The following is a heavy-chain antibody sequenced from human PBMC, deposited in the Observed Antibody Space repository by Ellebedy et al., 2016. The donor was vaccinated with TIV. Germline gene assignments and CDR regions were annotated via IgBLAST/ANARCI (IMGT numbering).Heavy chain of an antibody. CDR3: ATDRGYDYVWGSYRDSYFDY. D-gene: IGHD3-16*02. V-gene: IGHV1-24*01. CDR1: GYTLTELS. CDR2: FDPEDGET. Sequence: ASVKVSCKVSGYTLTELSMHWVRQAPGKGLEWMGGFDPEDGETIYAQKFQGRVTMTEDTSTDTAYMELSSLRSEDTAVYYCATDRGYDYVWGSYRDSYFDYWGQGTLVTVSS. J-gene: IGHJ4*02.